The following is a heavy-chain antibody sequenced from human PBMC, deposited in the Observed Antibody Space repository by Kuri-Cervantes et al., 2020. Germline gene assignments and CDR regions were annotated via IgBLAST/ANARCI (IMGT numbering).Heavy chain of an antibody. J-gene: IGHJ3*02. CDR2: ISWNSGSI. CDR3: AKDMWSGSVLGHAFGI. V-gene: IGHV3-9*01. Sequence: SLKISCAASGFNFSSYAMSWVRQAPGKGLEWVSGISWNSGSIGYADSVKGRFTISRDNAKNSLYLQMNSLRPEDTALYYCAKDMWSGSVLGHAFGIWGQGTMVTVSS. D-gene: IGHD3-3*01. CDR1: GFNFSSYA.